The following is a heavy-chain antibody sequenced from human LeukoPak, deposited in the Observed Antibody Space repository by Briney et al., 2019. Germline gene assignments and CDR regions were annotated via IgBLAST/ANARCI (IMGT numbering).Heavy chain of an antibody. CDR1: GGSISIYY. D-gene: IGHD3-16*01. Sequence: SVTLSPTCSVSGGSISIYYWSWIRQPPGKGLEWIGYIYYSGSTNYNPSLKSRVTISVDTSKNQFSLKLSSVTAADTAVYYCARHMITFGGVAYGMDVWGQGTTVTVSS. V-gene: IGHV4-59*08. CDR3: ARHMITFGGVAYGMDV. J-gene: IGHJ6*02. CDR2: IYYSGST.